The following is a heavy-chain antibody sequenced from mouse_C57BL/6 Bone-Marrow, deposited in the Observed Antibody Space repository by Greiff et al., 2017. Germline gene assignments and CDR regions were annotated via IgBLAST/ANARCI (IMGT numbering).Heavy chain of an antibody. CDR3: ARLLRYSYWYFDV. V-gene: IGHV1-81*01. CDR1: GYTFTSYG. D-gene: IGHD1-1*01. Sequence: VQLVESGAELARPGASVKLSCKASGYTFTSYGISWVKQRTGQGLEWIGEIYPRSGNTYYNEKFKGKATLTADKSSSTAYMELRSLTSEDSAVYFCARLLRYSYWYFDVWGTGTTVTVSS. CDR2: IYPRSGNT. J-gene: IGHJ1*03.